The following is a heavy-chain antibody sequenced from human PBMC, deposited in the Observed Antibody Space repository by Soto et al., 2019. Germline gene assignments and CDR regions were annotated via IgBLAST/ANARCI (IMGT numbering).Heavy chain of an antibody. CDR1: GYTFTSYC. J-gene: IGHJ5*02. D-gene: IGHD6-13*01. CDR2: ISAYNGNT. CDR3: ARSSGWYVWFDP. V-gene: IGHV1-18*01. Sequence: ASVKVSCKASGYTFTSYCISWVRQAPGQGLEWMGWISAYNGNTNYAQKLQGRVTMTRDTSTSTAYMELSSLRSDDTAVYYCARSSGWYVWFDPWGQGTLVTVSS.